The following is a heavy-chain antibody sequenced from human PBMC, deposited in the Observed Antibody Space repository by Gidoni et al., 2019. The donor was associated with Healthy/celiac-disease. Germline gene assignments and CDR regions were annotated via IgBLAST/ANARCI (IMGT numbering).Heavy chain of an antibody. D-gene: IGHD3-9*01. CDR3: ARGRPGRLVILSHYMDV. J-gene: IGHJ6*03. V-gene: IGHV1-2*06. CDR2: INPNSGGT. CDR1: GYTFTGYY. Sequence: QVQLVQSGAEVKKPGASVKVSCKASGYTFTGYYMHWVRQAPGQGLEWMGRINPNSGGTNYAQKFQGRVTMTRDTSISTAYMELSRLRSDDTAVYYCARGRPGRLVILSHYMDVWGKGTTVTVSS.